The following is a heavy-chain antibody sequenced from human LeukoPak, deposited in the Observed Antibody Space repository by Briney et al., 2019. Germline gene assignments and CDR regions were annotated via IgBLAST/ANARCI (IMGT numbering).Heavy chain of an antibody. CDR3: ARIFVRYSGYDSFRYFDY. CDR1: GYTFTGYY. J-gene: IGHJ4*02. V-gene: IGHV1-2*02. Sequence: ASVKVSCKASGYTFTGYYMHWVRQAPGQGLEWMGWINPNSGGTNYAQKFQGRVTMTRDTSISTAYMELSRLRSDDTAVYYCARIFVRYSGYDSFRYFDYWGQGTLVTVSS. D-gene: IGHD5-12*01. CDR2: INPNSGGT.